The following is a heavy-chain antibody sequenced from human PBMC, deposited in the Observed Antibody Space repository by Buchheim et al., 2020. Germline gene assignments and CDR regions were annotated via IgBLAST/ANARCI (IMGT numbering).Heavy chain of an antibody. CDR1: GGSISSYY. CDR2: IYYSGST. CDR3: ARLEEAAAGVDY. Sequence: QVQLQESGPGLVKPSETLSLTCTVSGGSISSYYWSWIRQPPGKGLEWIGYIYYSGSTNYNPPLKSRVTISVDTSKNQFSLKLSSVTAADTAVYYCARLEEAAAGVDYWGQGTL. J-gene: IGHJ4*02. D-gene: IGHD6-13*01. V-gene: IGHV4-59*08.